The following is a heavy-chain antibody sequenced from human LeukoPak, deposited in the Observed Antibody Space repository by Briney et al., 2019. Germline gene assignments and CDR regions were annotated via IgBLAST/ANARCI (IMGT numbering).Heavy chain of an antibody. Sequence: RTGGSLRLSCAASGFTFTSYGMTWVRQAPGKGLEWVSSISHSSSYIYYADSVKGRFTISRDNAKNSLYLQMNSLRAEDTAVYYCARDYGGSSPFDFWGQGTLVTVSS. CDR2: ISHSSSYI. CDR3: ARDYGGSSPFDF. CDR1: GFTFTSYG. J-gene: IGHJ4*02. V-gene: IGHV3-21*01. D-gene: IGHD4-23*01.